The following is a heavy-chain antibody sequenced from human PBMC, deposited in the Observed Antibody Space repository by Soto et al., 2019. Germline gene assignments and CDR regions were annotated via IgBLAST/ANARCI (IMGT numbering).Heavy chain of an antibody. Sequence: GGSLRRSCAASGFNFSGSAMDWVRQASGKGLEWVGRIRSKANSYATAYAASVKGRFTISRDDSKNTAYLQMNSLKTEDTAVYYCTRLLSERYWKYVPFDYWGQRTLVTVSS. V-gene: IGHV3-73*01. CDR1: GFNFSGSA. CDR2: IRSKANSYAT. D-gene: IGHD1-7*01. CDR3: TRLLSERYWKYVPFDY. J-gene: IGHJ4*02.